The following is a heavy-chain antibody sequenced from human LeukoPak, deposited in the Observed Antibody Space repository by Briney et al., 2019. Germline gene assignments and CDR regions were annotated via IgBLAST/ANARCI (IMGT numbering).Heavy chain of an antibody. CDR1: GFTFDDYG. J-gene: IGHJ4*02. V-gene: IGHV3-21*01. D-gene: IGHD2-2*01. CDR3: VRDQDYCTASSCSFYFDY. Sequence: PGGSLRLSCAASGFTFDDYGMSWVRQAPGKGLEWISSISSRSDYKYYAASVKGQFTISRDNAKKSLYLHMSSLRVDDTAVYYCVRDQDYCTASSCSFYFDYWGQGTLVTVSS. CDR2: ISSRSDYK.